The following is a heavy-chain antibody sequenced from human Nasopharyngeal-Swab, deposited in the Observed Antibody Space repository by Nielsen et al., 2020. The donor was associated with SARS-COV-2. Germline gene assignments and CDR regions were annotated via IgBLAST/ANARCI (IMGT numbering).Heavy chain of an antibody. D-gene: IGHD3-16*02. CDR1: GFTFCSYS. CDR3: ARDVSSYNNWFDP. J-gene: IGHJ5*02. Sequence: GESSTISCAASGFTFCSYSMNWVRQAPGKVLEWVSYISSSSSTIYYADSVKRRFTISRDNAKNSLYLQMNSMRDEDTSVYYCARDVSSYNNWFDPWGQGTLVTVSS. V-gene: IGHV3-48*02. CDR2: ISSSSSTI.